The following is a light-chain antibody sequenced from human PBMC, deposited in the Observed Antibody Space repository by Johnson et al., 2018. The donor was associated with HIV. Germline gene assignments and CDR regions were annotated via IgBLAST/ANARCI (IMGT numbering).Light chain of an antibody. V-gene: IGLV1-51*01. CDR3: GTWDNSLSTGV. CDR2: DNN. CDR1: SSNIGNNY. J-gene: IGLJ1*01. Sequence: QSVLTQPPSVSAAPGQKVTISCSGSSSNIGNNYVSWYQQLPGTAPKLLIYDNNKRPSGIPDRFSGSKSGTSATLGITGLQTGDEAAYYCGTWDNSLSTGVFGTGTQVTVL.